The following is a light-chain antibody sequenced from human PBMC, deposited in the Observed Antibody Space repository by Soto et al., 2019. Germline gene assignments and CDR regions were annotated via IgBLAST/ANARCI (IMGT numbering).Light chain of an antibody. CDR1: QDITSD. V-gene: IGKV1-17*01. CDR3: LQHNSYPWT. J-gene: IGKJ1*01. CDR2: AAS. Sequence: GDRVTITCRASQDITSDLGWFQQKPGKAPKRLIYAASSLQSGVPSRFSGSASGTEFTLTISSLQPEDFATYYCLQHNSYPWTFGQGTKVEIK.